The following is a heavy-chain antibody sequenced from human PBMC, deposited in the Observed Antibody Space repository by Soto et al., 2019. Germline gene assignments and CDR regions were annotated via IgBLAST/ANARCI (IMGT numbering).Heavy chain of an antibody. CDR2: KWFFASGGNE. Sequence: GGSLRLSCATSGFTFSNYGIHWVRQAPGKGLEWVAVKWFFASGGNEYYADSVKGRFAISRDNSRNTLDLQMNSLRAEDTALYYCVSWVSAHFDFWGRGTLVTVSS. V-gene: IGHV3-33*01. CDR1: GFTFSNYG. J-gene: IGHJ4*02. CDR3: VSWVSAHFDF. D-gene: IGHD2-8*01.